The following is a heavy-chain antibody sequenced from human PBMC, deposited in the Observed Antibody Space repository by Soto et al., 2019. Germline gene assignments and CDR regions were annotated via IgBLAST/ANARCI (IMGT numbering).Heavy chain of an antibody. CDR3: ARDRAGALYFDY. D-gene: IGHD6-13*01. J-gene: IGHJ4*02. Sequence: QVQLQESGPGLVKPSQTLSLTCTVSGGSISSGGYYWSWIRQHPGKGLEWIGYIYYSGSTYYNPSLKSRVTISVDSSKNQFSLKLSSVTAADTAVYYCARDRAGALYFDYWGQGTLVTVSS. CDR1: GGSISSGGYY. V-gene: IGHV4-31*03. CDR2: IYYSGST.